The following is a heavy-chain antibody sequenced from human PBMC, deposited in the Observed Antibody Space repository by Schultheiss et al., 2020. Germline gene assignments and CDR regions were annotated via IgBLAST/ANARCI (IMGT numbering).Heavy chain of an antibody. Sequence: LSLTCSVSGGSISSSDYFWAWIRQPPGKDLEWIGYIYYSGSTYYNPSLKSRVTISVDTSKNQFSLKLSSVTAADTAVYYCARGRGVVAVQEYFQHWGQGTLVTVSS. V-gene: IGHV4-30-4*08. D-gene: IGHD2-15*01. J-gene: IGHJ1*01. CDR3: ARGRGVVAVQEYFQH. CDR1: GGSISSSDYF. CDR2: IYYSGST.